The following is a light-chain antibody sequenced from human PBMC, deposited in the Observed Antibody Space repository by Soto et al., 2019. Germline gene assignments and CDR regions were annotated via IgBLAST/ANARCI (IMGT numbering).Light chain of an antibody. J-gene: IGKJ2*01. V-gene: IGKV1-39*01. CDR2: AAY. Sequence: DIQMTQSPSSLAASVGDRVTITCRTSQTINTYLKWYQQQPGKAPKLLIYAAYNLQSGVPSRFSGSGSGTDFTLTITSLQPEDFAAYFCQHSTSAPFNFGPGTQLQIK. CDR3: QHSTSAPFN. CDR1: QTINTY.